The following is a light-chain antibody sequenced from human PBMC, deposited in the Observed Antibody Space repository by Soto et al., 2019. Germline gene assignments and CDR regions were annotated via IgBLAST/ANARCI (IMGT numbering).Light chain of an antibody. CDR1: QSVSTIY. Sequence: EIVLTQSPGTLSLSPGERATLSCRASQSVSTIYLGWYQQKPGQAPRLLVYGTSRRATGIPDRFSGSGSGTDFTLTISSLEPEDFAVYYCQHYGSSPPMYTFGQGTKLEIK. V-gene: IGKV3-20*01. CDR2: GTS. CDR3: QHYGSSPPMYT. J-gene: IGKJ2*01.